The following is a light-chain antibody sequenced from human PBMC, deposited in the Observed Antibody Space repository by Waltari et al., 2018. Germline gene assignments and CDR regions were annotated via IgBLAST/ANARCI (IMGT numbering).Light chain of an antibody. Sequence: QSALTQPASVSGSPGQSITISCTGTSSDIGSYNYVSWYQQHPGKAPKLIIFDITNRRSRGSNRFTGSKSGNTASLCISGLQGEDEADYYCSSYMDTTALELFGGGTSLTVL. J-gene: IGLJ2*01. V-gene: IGLV2-14*03. CDR2: DIT. CDR3: SSYMDTTALEL. CDR1: SSDIGSYNY.